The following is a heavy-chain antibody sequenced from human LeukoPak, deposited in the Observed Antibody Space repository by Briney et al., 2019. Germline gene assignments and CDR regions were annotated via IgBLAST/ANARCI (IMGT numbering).Heavy chain of an antibody. J-gene: IGHJ4*02. Sequence: SETLSLTCTVSGGSISSYYWSWIRQPAGKGLEWIGRIYTSGSTNYNPSLKSRVTMSVDTSKNQFSLKLSSVTAADTAVYYCAREYYYDSSGYYFPSFFDYWGQGTLVTVPS. CDR1: GGSISSYY. CDR3: AREYYYDSSGYYFPSFFDY. V-gene: IGHV4-4*07. CDR2: IYTSGST. D-gene: IGHD3-22*01.